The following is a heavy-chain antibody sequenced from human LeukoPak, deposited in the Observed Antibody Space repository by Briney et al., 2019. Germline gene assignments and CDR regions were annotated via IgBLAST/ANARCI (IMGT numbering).Heavy chain of an antibody. Sequence: ASVKVSCKVSGYTLTELSMHWVRQAPGKGLEWMGGFDPEDGETIYAQKFQGRVTMTEDTSTDTAYMELSSLRSEDTAVYYCARGSGDSSSWYWWFDPWGQGTLVTVSS. CDR1: GYTLTELS. V-gene: IGHV1-24*01. D-gene: IGHD6-13*01. CDR2: FDPEDGET. J-gene: IGHJ5*02. CDR3: ARGSGDSSSWYWWFDP.